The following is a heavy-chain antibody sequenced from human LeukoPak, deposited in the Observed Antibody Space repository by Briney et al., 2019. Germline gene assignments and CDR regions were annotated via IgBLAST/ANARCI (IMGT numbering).Heavy chain of an antibody. CDR2: INHSGTT. CDR1: GGSFSGYY. CDR3: ASVYYGSSGYYFDY. Sequence: SETLSLTCAAYGGSFSGYYWSWIRQPPGKGLEWIGEINHSGTTNYNPSLKSRVTISVDTSKNQFSLKLSSVTAADTAVYYCASVYYGSSGYYFDYWGQGTLVTVSS. D-gene: IGHD3-22*01. V-gene: IGHV4-34*01. J-gene: IGHJ4*02.